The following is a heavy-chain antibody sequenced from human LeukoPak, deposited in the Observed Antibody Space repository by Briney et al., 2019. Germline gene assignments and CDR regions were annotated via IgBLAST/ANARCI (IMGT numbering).Heavy chain of an antibody. V-gene: IGHV4-39*01. CDR1: GGSISSINYY. Sequence: SETLSLTCAVSGGSISSINYYWGWIRQPPGKGLEWIGSIYYSGSTYYNPSLKSRVTISVDTSKNQFSLKLSSVTAADTAVYYCARMGAADRGVALFDSWGQGTLVTVSS. CDR2: IYYSGST. J-gene: IGHJ4*02. D-gene: IGHD3-10*01. CDR3: ARMGAADRGVALFDS.